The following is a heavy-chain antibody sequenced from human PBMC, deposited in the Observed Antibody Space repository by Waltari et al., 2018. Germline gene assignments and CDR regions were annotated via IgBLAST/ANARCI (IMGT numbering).Heavy chain of an antibody. V-gene: IGHV4-61*02. CDR1: GAAINTGDYF. D-gene: IGHD3-10*01. CDR2: IYTGGST. J-gene: IGHJ5*02. CDR3: ARHLENFYGAGRENWFDP. Sequence: QVQLQESGPGLVKPSQTLSLTCTVSGAAINTGDYFWSWVRQPAGEGLEWIGRIYTGGSTDYNPSLWGRVTISLDTSKSQVSLKLTAVTAADSAVYYCARHLENFYGAGRENWFDPWGPGTRVTVSS.